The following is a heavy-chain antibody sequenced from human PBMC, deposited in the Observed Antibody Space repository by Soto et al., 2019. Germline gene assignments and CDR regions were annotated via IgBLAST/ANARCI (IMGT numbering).Heavy chain of an antibody. CDR3: ASRRSVVVPAAIWDWFDP. V-gene: IGHV4-34*01. J-gene: IGHJ5*02. Sequence: PSETLSLTCAVYGGSFSGYYWSWIRQPPGKXLEWIGEINHSGSTNYNPSLKSRVTISVDTSKNQFSLKLSSVTAADTAVYYCASRRSVVVPAAIWDWFDPWGQGSLVTVSS. CDR1: GGSFSGYY. CDR2: INHSGST. D-gene: IGHD2-2*01.